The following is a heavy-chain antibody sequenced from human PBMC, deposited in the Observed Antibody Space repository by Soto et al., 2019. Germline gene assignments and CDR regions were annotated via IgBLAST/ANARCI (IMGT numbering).Heavy chain of an antibody. CDR3: ARHGRYSSGWYWDDAFDI. J-gene: IGHJ3*02. V-gene: IGHV3-73*01. D-gene: IGHD6-19*01. Sequence: PGGSLRLSCAASGFTFSGSAMHWVRQASGKGLEWVGRIRSKANSYATAYAASVKGRFTISRDDSKNTAYLQMNSLKTEDTAVYYCARHGRYSSGWYWDDAFDIWGQGTMVTVSS. CDR1: GFTFSGSA. CDR2: IRSKANSYAT.